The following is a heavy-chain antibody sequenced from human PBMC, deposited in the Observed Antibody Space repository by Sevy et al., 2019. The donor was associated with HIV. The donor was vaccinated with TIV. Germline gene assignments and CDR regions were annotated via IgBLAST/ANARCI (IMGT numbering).Heavy chain of an antibody. V-gene: IGHV3-33*01. J-gene: IGHJ4*02. Sequence: GGSLRLSCTASGFSISGYGMHWVRQVPGKGLEWVAIIWYDGTNKDYTDSVKGRFTITRDNSKNTLDLQMNSLRVEDTAVYYCARESLAAAGIGYYFNYWGQRTLVTVSS. CDR1: GFSISGYG. CDR3: ARESLAAAGIGYYFNY. D-gene: IGHD6-13*01. CDR2: IWYDGTNK.